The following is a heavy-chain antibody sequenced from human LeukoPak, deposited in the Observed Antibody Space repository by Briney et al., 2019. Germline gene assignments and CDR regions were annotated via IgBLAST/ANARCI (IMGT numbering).Heavy chain of an antibody. V-gene: IGHV3-49*03. CDR1: GFSFADYA. CDR3: ARDQLGGDPGNYYYYYMDV. Sequence: PGRSLRLSCTTSGFSFADYAISWFRQAPGKGLEWVSFLRSKIYGGAAEYAASVKGRFTISREDSKGIAYLHMNSLRTEDTAVYYCARDQLGGDPGNYYYYYMDVWGKGTTVTVSS. CDR2: LRSKIYGGAA. D-gene: IGHD4-17*01. J-gene: IGHJ6*03.